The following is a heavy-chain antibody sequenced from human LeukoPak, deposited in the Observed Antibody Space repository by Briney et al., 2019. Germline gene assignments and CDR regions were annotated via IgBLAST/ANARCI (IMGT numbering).Heavy chain of an antibody. V-gene: IGHV1-2*02. CDR2: INPNSGDT. Sequence: ASVKVSCKASGYTFNGYYTHWVRQAPGQGLEWMGWINPNSGDTNYAQKFQGRVTMTRDTSINTAYMELSRLRSDDTAVYYCARELRRITLVTPLDYWGQGTLVTISS. J-gene: IGHJ4*02. CDR3: ARELRRITLVTPLDY. D-gene: IGHD4-23*01. CDR1: GYTFNGYY.